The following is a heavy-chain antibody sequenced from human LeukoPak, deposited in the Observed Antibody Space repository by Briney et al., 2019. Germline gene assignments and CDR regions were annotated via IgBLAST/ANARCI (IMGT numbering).Heavy chain of an antibody. CDR2: IYSGGST. J-gene: IGHJ3*02. CDR1: GFTVSSNY. V-gene: IGHV3-53*01. D-gene: IGHD4-11*01. Sequence: GGSLRLSCAASGFTVSSNYMSWVRQAPGKGLEWVSVIYSGGSTYYADSVKGRFTISRDNSKNTLYLQMNSLRAEDTAVYYCARPVFISSNYGPGDAFDIWGQGTMVTVSS. CDR3: ARPVFISSNYGPGDAFDI.